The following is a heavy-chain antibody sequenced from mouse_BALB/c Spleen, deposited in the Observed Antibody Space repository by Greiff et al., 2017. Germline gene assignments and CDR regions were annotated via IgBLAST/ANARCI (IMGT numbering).Heavy chain of an antibody. J-gene: IGHJ1*01. Sequence: EVQVVESGPSLVKPSQTLSLTCSVTGDSITSGYWNWIRKFPGNKLEYMGYISYSGSTYYNPSLKSRISITRDTSKNQYYLQLNSVTTEDTATYYCARYDYGYWYFDVWGAGTTVTVSS. CDR3: ARYDYGYWYFDV. V-gene: IGHV3-8*02. CDR1: GDSITSGY. D-gene: IGHD1-1*01. CDR2: ISYSGST.